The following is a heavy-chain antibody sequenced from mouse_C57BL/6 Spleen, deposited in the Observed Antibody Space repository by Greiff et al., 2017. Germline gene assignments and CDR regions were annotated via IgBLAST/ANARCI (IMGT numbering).Heavy chain of an antibody. CDR3: ARTRVYAMDY. CDR1: GFTFSDYG. J-gene: IGHJ4*01. Sequence: DVKLVESGGGLVKPGGSLKLSCAASGFTFSDYGMHWVRQAPEKGLEWVAYISSGSSTIYYADTVKGRFTISRDNAKNTLFLQMTSLRSEDTAMYYCARTRVYAMDYWGQGTSVTVSS. CDR2: ISSGSSTI. V-gene: IGHV5-17*01.